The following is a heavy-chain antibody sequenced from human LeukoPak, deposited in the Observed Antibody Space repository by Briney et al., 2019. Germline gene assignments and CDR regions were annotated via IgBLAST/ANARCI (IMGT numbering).Heavy chain of an antibody. D-gene: IGHD5-24*01. CDR1: GFTFNTYT. V-gene: IGHV4-34*01. CDR3: ARMAGY. Sequence: GSLRLSCAASGFTFNTYTMNWVRQAPGKGLEWIGEINHSGSTNYNPSLKSRVTISVDTSKNQFSLKLSSVTAADTAVYYCARMAGYWGQGTLVTVSS. J-gene: IGHJ4*02. CDR2: INHSGST.